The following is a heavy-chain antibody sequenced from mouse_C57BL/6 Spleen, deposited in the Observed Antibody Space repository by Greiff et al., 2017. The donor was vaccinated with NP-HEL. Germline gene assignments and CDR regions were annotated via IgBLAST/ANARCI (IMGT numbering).Heavy chain of an antibody. V-gene: IGHV1-15*01. CDR1: GYTFTDYE. J-gene: IGHJ3*01. CDR2: IDPETGGT. CDR3: TRSYDYDDAWFAY. Sequence: QVQLQQSGAELVRPGASVTLSCKASGYTFTDYEMHWVKQTPVHGLEWIGAIDPETGGTAYNQKFKGKAILTADKSSSTAYMELRSLTSEDSAVYYCTRSYDYDDAWFAYWGQGTLVTVSA. D-gene: IGHD2-4*01.